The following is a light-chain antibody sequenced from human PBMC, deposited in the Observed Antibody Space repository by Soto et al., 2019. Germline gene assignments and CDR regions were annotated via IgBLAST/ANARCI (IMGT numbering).Light chain of an antibody. Sequence: SALTQPASVSGSPGQSINISCTRSTSDVGAYNYVSWYKHHPGQAPQLMIYEVSNRPSGVSNRFSGSKSGNTASLTISGLQADDEGDYYCSSKTSSSSPFVFGTGTKVTVL. CDR2: EVS. CDR3: SSKTSSSSPFV. J-gene: IGLJ1*01. V-gene: IGLV2-14*01. CDR1: TSDVGAYNY.